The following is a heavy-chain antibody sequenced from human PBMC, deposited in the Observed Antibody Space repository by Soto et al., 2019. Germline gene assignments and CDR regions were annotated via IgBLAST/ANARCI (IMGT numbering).Heavy chain of an antibody. CDR2: INHSGST. Sequence: PSETLSLTCAVYGGSFSGYYWSWIRQPPGKGLEWIGEINHSGSTNYNPSLKSRVTISVDTSKNQFSLKLRSVTAADTAVYYCARGWEAGFSDSSGYYLYYFDVWGQGTLVTVSS. V-gene: IGHV4-34*01. CDR1: GGSFSGYY. CDR3: ARGWEAGFSDSSGYYLYYFDV. J-gene: IGHJ4*02. D-gene: IGHD3-22*01.